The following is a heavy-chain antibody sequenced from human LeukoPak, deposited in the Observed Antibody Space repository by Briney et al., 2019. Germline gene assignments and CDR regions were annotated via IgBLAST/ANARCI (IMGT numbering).Heavy chain of an antibody. Sequence: GGSLRLSCAASGFTLSTYGMHWVRQAPGKGLEWVAVISSDGSNKFYADSVKGRFTISRDGSKNTLYLQMNSLRDEDTAVYYCAREFIAAATFDYWGQGTLVTVSS. CDR1: GFTLSTYG. J-gene: IGHJ4*02. CDR2: ISSDGSNK. CDR3: AREFIAAATFDY. D-gene: IGHD6-13*01. V-gene: IGHV3-30*03.